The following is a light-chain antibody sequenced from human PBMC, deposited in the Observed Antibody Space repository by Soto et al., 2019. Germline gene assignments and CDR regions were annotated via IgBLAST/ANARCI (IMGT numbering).Light chain of an antibody. V-gene: IGKV1-9*01. Sequence: IQLTQSPSSLSVSVGDRVTITCRASQGISSYLAWYQQKPGKAPKLLIYAASTLQSGVPSRFSGSGSGTDFTLTISSLQPGNFATYYCHQLNSFSGTFGHGTRVESK. J-gene: IGKJ1*01. CDR1: QGISSY. CDR2: AAS. CDR3: HQLNSFSGT.